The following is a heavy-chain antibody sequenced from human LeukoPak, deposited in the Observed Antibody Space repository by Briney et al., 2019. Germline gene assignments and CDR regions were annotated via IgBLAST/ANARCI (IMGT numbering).Heavy chain of an antibody. CDR3: ARGGGYCTNGVCPFFDY. J-gene: IGHJ4*02. D-gene: IGHD2-8*01. CDR2: ISTSGSYI. Sequence: GGSLRLSCAVSGFTFGSYSMNWVRQAPGKGLEWVSFISTSGSYIYYADSVKGRFTISRDNAKNSLYLQMNSLRAEDTAVYYCARGGGYCTNGVCPFFDYWGQGTLVTVSS. CDR1: GFTFGSYS. V-gene: IGHV3-21*01.